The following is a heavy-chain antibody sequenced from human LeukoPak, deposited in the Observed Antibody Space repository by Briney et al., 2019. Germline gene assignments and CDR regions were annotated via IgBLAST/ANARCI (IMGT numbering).Heavy chain of an antibody. Sequence: GGSLRLSCAASGFTFSGSAMHWVRQASGKGLEWVGCIRSKANSYATAYAASVKGRFTISRDDSKNTAYLQMNSLKTEDTAVYSCTSTHYYYYYYMDVWGKGTTVTVSS. J-gene: IGHJ6*03. CDR3: TSTHYYYYYYMDV. CDR1: GFTFSGSA. CDR2: IRSKANSYAT. V-gene: IGHV3-73*01.